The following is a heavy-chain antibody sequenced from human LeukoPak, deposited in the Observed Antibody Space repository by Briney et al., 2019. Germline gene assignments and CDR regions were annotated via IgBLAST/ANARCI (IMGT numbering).Heavy chain of an antibody. CDR1: GFTFNIYS. CDR2: ITGSGDTT. Sequence: GGSLRLSCAAPGFTFNIYSMNWVRQAPRKGLEWVSAITGSGDTTYYAESVKGRFTISRDNSKNTLSPQVNSLRADDTAVYYCARGCTSTSCPRDIWGQGTMVTVSS. J-gene: IGHJ3*02. CDR3: ARGCTSTSCPRDI. V-gene: IGHV3-23*01. D-gene: IGHD2-2*01.